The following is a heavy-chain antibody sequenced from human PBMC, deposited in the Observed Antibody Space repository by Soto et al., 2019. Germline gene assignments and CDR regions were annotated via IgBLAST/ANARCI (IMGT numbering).Heavy chain of an antibody. D-gene: IGHD5-12*01. J-gene: IGHJ4*02. CDR1: GFIFSNHW. CDR3: AKDLSGYDYCV. V-gene: IGHV3-23*01. Sequence: GGSLRLSCAASGFIFSNHWLSWSRQAPGKGLEWVSDISRGGSRYYYADSVKGRFTISRDNSKNTLYLQMNSLRAEDTAVYYCAKDLSGYDYCVWGQGTLVTVSS. CDR2: ISRGGSRY.